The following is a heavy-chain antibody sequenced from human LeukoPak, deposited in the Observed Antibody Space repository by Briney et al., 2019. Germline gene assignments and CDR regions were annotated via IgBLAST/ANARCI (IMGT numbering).Heavy chain of an antibody. V-gene: IGHV4-39*01. D-gene: IGHD6-13*01. Sequence: PSETPSLTCIVSGVSIISSNYYWGWFRQPPGKGLQWIASVFYTGTTRHNPSLKSRVTISVDTSKNEFSLSLSSVTAEDTAMYYCARRLGSSADGILKYYFDYWGQGTLVTVSS. CDR2: VFYTGTT. CDR1: GVSIISSNYY. CDR3: ARRLGSSADGILKYYFDY. J-gene: IGHJ4*02.